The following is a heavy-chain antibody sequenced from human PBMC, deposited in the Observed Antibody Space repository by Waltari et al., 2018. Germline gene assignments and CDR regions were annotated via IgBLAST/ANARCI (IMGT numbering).Heavy chain of an antibody. V-gene: IGHV3-30*02. Sequence: QVQLVESGGGVVQPGGSLRLSCAASGFTFSSYGMHWVRQAPGKGLEWVAFIRYDGSNKYYADSVKGRFTSSRDNSKNTLYLQMNSLRAEDTAVYYCAKDELHYYYGSGSYEDYWGQGTLVTVSS. CDR2: IRYDGSNK. J-gene: IGHJ4*02. CDR1: GFTFSSYG. D-gene: IGHD3-10*01. CDR3: AKDELHYYYGSGSYEDY.